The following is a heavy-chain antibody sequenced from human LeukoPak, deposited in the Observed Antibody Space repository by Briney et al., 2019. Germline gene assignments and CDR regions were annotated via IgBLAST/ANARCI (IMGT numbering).Heavy chain of an antibody. Sequence: SETLSFTCTVSGGSISNYYWSWIRQPPGKELEWIGYIYHSGSTNYNPSLKSRVTISQDTSKNQFSLKLSSVTAADTAVYYCARNADDSSSYPYFDYWGQGTLVTVSS. V-gene: IGHV4-59*01. CDR1: GGSISNYY. CDR2: IYHSGST. J-gene: IGHJ4*02. CDR3: ARNADDSSSYPYFDY. D-gene: IGHD3-22*01.